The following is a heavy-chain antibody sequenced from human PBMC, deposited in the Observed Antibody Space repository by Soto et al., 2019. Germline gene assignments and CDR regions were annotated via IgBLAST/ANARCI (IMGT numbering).Heavy chain of an antibody. V-gene: IGHV3-9*01. J-gene: IGHJ4*02. CDR3: AKYMGGIAVAGPTPDY. D-gene: IGHD6-19*01. CDR2: ISWNSGSI. CDR1: GFTFDDYA. Sequence: EVQLVESGGGLVQPGRSLRLSCAASGFTFDDYAMHWVRQAPGKGLEWVSGISWNSGSIGYADSVKGRFTITRDNAKKPLYLQMNRLRAEDTALYYCAKYMGGIAVAGPTPDYWGQGTLVTVSS.